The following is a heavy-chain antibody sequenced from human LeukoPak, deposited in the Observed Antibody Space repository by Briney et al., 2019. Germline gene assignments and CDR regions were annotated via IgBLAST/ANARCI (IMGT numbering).Heavy chain of an antibody. CDR2: IYYTGTA. V-gene: IGHV4-59*01. J-gene: IGHJ4*02. D-gene: IGHD3-22*01. CDR3: ARYDRSGYSLEL. Sequence: SETLSLTCTVSGGPISNYYWSWIRQPPGKGLEWVGYIYYTGTAKSNPSLKSRVTTSIETSKNQFSLKLSSVTAADTAVYYCARYDRSGYSLELWGQGTLVTVSS. CDR1: GGPISNYY.